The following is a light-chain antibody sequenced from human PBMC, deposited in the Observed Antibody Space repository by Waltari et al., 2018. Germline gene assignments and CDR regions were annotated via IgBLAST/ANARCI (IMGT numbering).Light chain of an antibody. J-gene: IGLJ1*01. V-gene: IGLV2-14*03. Sequence: QSALTQPASVSGSPGQPIPISCTGTSRDIGASNFVSWYQKHPGKAPKVMIYDVNNRPSGVSSRFSGSKSGNTASLTISGLQAEDEADYYCSSYTTGSTRYVFGSGTKVTVL. CDR3: SSYTTGSTRYV. CDR2: DVN. CDR1: SRDIGASNF.